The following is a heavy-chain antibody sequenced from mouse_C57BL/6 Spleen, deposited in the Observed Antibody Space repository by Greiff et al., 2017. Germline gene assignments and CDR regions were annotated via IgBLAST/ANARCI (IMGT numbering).Heavy chain of an antibody. CDR3: ARSYYYGTPYAMDY. D-gene: IGHD1-1*01. J-gene: IGHJ4*01. V-gene: IGHV3-1*01. CDR2: ISYSGST. CDR1: GYSITSGYD. Sequence: EVKLVESGPGMVKPSQSLSLTCTVTGYSITSGYDWHWIRHFPGNKLEWMGYISYSGSTNYNPSLNSRISITHDTSKNHFFLKLNSVTTEDTATYYCARSYYYGTPYAMDYWGQGTSVTVSS.